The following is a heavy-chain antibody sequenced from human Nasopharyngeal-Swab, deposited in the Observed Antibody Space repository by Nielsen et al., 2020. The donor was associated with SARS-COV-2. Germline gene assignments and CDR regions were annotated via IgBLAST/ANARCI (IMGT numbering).Heavy chain of an antibody. V-gene: IGHV1-18*01. Sequence: VPQMPGKGLEWMGWISAYNGNTNYAQKLQGRVTMTTDTSTSTAYMELRSLRSDDTAVYYCARDSNPDYYDSSGYKDYWGQGTLVTVSS. CDR2: ISAYNGNT. J-gene: IGHJ4*02. CDR3: ARDSNPDYYDSSGYKDY. D-gene: IGHD3-22*01.